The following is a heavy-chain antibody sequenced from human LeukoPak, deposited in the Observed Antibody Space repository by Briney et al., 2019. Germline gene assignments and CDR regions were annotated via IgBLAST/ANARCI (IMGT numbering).Heavy chain of an antibody. D-gene: IGHD3-22*01. J-gene: IGHJ3*02. CDR3: ARSGIVVVRRLRAFDI. Sequence: SETLSLTCTVSGGSISSYYWSWIRQPPGKGLEWIGYIYYSGSTNYNPSLKSRVTISVDTSKNQFSLKLSSVTAADTAVYYCARSGIVVVRRLRAFDIWGQGTMVTVSS. CDR1: GGSISSYY. CDR2: IYYSGST. V-gene: IGHV4-59*12.